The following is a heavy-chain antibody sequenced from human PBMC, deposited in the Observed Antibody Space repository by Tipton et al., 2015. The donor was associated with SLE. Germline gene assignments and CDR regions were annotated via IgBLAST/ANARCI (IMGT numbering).Heavy chain of an antibody. V-gene: IGHV3-48*01. CDR3: ARGRQWLVRFDY. Sequence: FTISRDNAKNSLYLQMNSLRAEDTAVYYCARGRQWLVRFDYWGQGTLVTVSS. D-gene: IGHD6-19*01. J-gene: IGHJ4*02.